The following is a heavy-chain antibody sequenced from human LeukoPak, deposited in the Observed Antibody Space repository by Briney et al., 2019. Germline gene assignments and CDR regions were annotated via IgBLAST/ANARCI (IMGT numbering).Heavy chain of an antibody. D-gene: IGHD2-2*01. Sequence: GGSLRLSCAASGFTFSSYWMSWVRQAPGEGLEWVAKINQDGTEKAYVDSVRGRFTISRDNAKNSLFLQMNSLRAEDTAVYYCARHVDVARDVSTSRFDPWGQGTLVTVSS. CDR3: ARHVDVARDVSTSRFDP. CDR2: INQDGTEK. CDR1: GFTFSSYW. J-gene: IGHJ5*02. V-gene: IGHV3-7*03.